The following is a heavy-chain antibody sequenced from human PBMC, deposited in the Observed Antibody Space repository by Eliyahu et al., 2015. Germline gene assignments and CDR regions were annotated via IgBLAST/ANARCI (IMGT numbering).Heavy chain of an antibody. CDR3: VRGREVGARDYFDS. CDR1: GGTFSSYA. Sequence: QVQLVQSGAEVKXXXSSXXXTXKASGGTFSSYAVSWVRQAPGQGLEWMGRIIPILSIPTYAQKFLGRVTFTADKSANTVYMELSSLESDDTAVYYCVRGREVGARDYFDSWGRGTLVTVSS. CDR2: IIPILSIP. V-gene: IGHV1-69*04. J-gene: IGHJ4*02. D-gene: IGHD1-26*01.